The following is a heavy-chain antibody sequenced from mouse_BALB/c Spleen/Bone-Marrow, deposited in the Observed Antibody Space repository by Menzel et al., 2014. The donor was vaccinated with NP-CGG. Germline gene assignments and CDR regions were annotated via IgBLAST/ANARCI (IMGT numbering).Heavy chain of an antibody. CDR1: GYSFTGYT. CDR3: ARSDYYGSSYKAWFTY. V-gene: IGHV1-18*01. J-gene: IGHJ3*01. CDR2: IYPYNGGT. Sequence: EVKLVESGPELVKPGTSMKISCKASGYSFTGYTMNWAKQSHGKNLEWIGLIYPYNGGTTYNQKFKGKATFTIDKASSTAYMELLSLTSEDSAVYYCARSDYYGSSYKAWFTYWGQGTLVTVSA. D-gene: IGHD1-1*01.